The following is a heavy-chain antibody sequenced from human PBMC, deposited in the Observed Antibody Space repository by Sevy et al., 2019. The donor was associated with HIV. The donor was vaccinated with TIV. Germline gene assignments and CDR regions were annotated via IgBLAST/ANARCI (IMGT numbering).Heavy chain of an antibody. J-gene: IGHJ3*02. V-gene: IGHV1-18*01. D-gene: IGHD6-13*01. CDR2: ISAYNGNT. Sequence: ASVKVSCKASGYTFSSYSISWVRQAPGQGLEWMGWISAYNGNTNYAQKLQGRVTMTTDTSTSTAYMELRSLRSDDTAVYYCARELGSSSWQDAFDIWGQGTMVTVSS. CDR1: GYTFSSYS. CDR3: ARELGSSSWQDAFDI.